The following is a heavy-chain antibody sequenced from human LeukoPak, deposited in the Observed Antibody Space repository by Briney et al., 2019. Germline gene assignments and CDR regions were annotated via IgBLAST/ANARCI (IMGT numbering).Heavy chain of an antibody. Sequence: SETLSLTCIVSGGSISSYYWSWIRQPPGKGLEWIGYISRSGSTNYNPSLKSRVTISVDTSKNQFSLKLSSVTAADTAVYFCAKSGNPYDFLTSWGQGTLVTVSS. CDR2: ISRSGST. CDR3: AKSGNPYDFLTS. CDR1: GGSISSYY. V-gene: IGHV4-59*01. J-gene: IGHJ4*02. D-gene: IGHD3-9*01.